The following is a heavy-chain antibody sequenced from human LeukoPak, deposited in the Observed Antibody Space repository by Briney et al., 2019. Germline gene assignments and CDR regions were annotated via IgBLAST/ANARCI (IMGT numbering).Heavy chain of an antibody. CDR3: ARDQDYFDY. Sequence: PGGSLRLSCAASGFTVSSNYMSWVRQAPGKGLEWVSVFYSGGSTYYADSVKGRFTISRDNSKTTLYLQMNSLRAEDTAVYCCARDQDYFDYWGQGTLVTVSS. J-gene: IGHJ4*02. V-gene: IGHV3-53*01. CDR1: GFTVSSNY. CDR2: FYSGGST.